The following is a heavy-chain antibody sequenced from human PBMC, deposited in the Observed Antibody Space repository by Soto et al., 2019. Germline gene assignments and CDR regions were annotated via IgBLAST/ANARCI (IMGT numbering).Heavy chain of an antibody. Sequence: PSETLSLTCTVSGGSISSGGYYWSWIRQHPGKGLEWIGYIYYSGSTYYNPSLKSRVTISVDTSKNQFSLKLSSVTAADTAVYYCARDRDIVVVPAATGRPYYYGMDVWGQGTTVTAP. CDR3: ARDRDIVVVPAATGRPYYYGMDV. CDR1: GGSISSGGYY. CDR2: IYYSGST. D-gene: IGHD2-2*01. V-gene: IGHV4-31*03. J-gene: IGHJ6*02.